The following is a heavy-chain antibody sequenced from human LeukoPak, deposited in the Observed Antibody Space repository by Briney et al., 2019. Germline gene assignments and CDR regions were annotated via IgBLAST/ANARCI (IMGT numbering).Heavy chain of an antibody. J-gene: IGHJ6*02. CDR3: AMEYSGYDLYYYYGMDV. V-gene: IGHV6-1*01. D-gene: IGHD5-12*01. CDR2: TYYRSKWYN. Sequence: SQTLSLTCGISGDSVSSNSAAWNWIRQSPSRGLEWLGRTYYRSKWYNDYAVSVKSRITINPDTSKNQFSLQLNSVTPEDTAVYYCAMEYSGYDLYYYYGMDVWGQGTTVTVSS. CDR1: GDSVSSNSAA.